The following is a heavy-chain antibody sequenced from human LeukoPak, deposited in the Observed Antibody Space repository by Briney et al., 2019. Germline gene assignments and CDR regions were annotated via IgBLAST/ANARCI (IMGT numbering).Heavy chain of an antibody. CDR1: GGSISPYY. CDR3: AGSTGSTMFIDY. Sequence: SETLSLTCTVSGGSISPYYWSWIRQPPGKGLEWPGYIYYSGNTDYNPSLKSRVAISVDTSKNQFSLKLSSVTAADTAVYYCAGSTGSTMFIDYWGQGTLVTVSS. D-gene: IGHD3-10*02. CDR2: IYYSGNT. J-gene: IGHJ4*02. V-gene: IGHV4-59*01.